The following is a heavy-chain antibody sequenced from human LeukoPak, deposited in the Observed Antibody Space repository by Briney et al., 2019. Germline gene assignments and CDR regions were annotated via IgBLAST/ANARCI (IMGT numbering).Heavy chain of an antibody. Sequence: SETLSLTCTVSGGSISSSSYYWSWIRQPPGKGLEWIGYIYYSGSTNYNPSLKSRVTISVDTSKNQFSLKLSSVTAADTAVYYCARDLGYSSAGGGMGVPFDYWGQGTLVTVSS. CDR2: IYYSGST. CDR3: ARDLGYSSAGGGMGVPFDY. V-gene: IGHV4-61*01. D-gene: IGHD6-25*01. CDR1: GGSISSSSYY. J-gene: IGHJ4*02.